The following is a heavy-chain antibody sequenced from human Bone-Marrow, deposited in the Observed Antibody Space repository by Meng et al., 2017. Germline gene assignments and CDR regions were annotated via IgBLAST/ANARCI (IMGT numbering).Heavy chain of an antibody. CDR3: ARDRYSSGWYSDY. CDR2: INPNSGGT. D-gene: IGHD6-19*01. Sequence: QVQRGQSGAEGKKPGASVKVSCKASGYTFTGYYMHWVRQAPGQGLEWMGWINPNSGGTNYAQKFQGRVTMTRDTSISTAYMELSRLRSDDTAVYYCARDRYSSGWYSDYWGQGTLVTVSS. J-gene: IGHJ4*02. V-gene: IGHV1-2*02. CDR1: GYTFTGYY.